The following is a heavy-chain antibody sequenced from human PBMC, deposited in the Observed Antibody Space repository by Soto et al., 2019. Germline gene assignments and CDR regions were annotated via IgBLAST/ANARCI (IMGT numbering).Heavy chain of an antibody. J-gene: IGHJ4*02. CDR2: FNQDGET. V-gene: IGHV4-34*01. Sequence: HQWGAGLLKPSETLSLTCSVYGASLGGDYWGWVRQPPGKGLEWIGEFNQDGETDYNPSLRSRVSISIDTSRSQFSLRVSSVTAADTAVYYCTRGRLHPWDYWGPGTLVTVSS. D-gene: IGHD5-12*01. CDR3: TRGRLHPWDY. CDR1: GASLGGDY.